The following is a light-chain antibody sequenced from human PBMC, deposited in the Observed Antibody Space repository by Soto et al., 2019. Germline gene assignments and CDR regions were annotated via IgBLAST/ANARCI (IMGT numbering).Light chain of an antibody. CDR1: SSNIGAGSD. J-gene: IGLJ1*01. V-gene: IGLV1-40*01. CDR3: QSYDNSPSGIYV. CDR2: GNS. Sequence: QSVLTQPPSVSGAPGQRVTISCSGSSSNIGAGSDVHWYQQLPGTAPKLLIYGNSRRSSGVPDRFYGSKSGTSASLAITGLQAEDEADYYCQSYDNSPSGIYVFGTGTKVNVL.